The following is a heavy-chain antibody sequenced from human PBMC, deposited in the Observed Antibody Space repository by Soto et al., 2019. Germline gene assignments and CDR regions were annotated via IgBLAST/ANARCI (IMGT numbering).Heavy chain of an antibody. CDR2: IYYSGST. J-gene: IGHJ4*02. CDR3: ARRLAMAGSADGYYFDY. Sequence: SETLSLTCTVSGGSIRSSGYYWGWIRQPPGKGLEWIGSIYYSGSTYYNPSLKSRVTLSVDTSKNQFSLKLTSVTAADTAVYYCARRLAMAGSADGYYFDYWGQGTLVTVS. D-gene: IGHD6-19*01. V-gene: IGHV4-39*01. CDR1: GGSIRSSGYY.